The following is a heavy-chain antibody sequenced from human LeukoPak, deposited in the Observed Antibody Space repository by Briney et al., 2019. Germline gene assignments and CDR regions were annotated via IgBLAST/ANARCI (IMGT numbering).Heavy chain of an antibody. J-gene: IGHJ6*02. D-gene: IGHD3-22*01. CDR2: IYYSGST. CDR3: ARLYYYDSSGYPV. Sequence: SETLSLTCAVYGGSFSGYYWSWIRQPPGKGLEWIGYIYYSGSTNYNPSLKSRVTISVDTSKNQFSLKLSSVTAADTAVYYCARLYYYDSSGYPVWGQGTTVTVSS. V-gene: IGHV4-59*01. CDR1: GGSFSGYY.